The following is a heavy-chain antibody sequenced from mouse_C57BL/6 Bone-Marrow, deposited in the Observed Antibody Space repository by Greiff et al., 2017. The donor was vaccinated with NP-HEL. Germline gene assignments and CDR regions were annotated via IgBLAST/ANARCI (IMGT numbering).Heavy chain of an antibody. J-gene: IGHJ4*01. CDR2: IYPGGGYT. Sequence: QVQLQQSGAELVRPGTSVKMSCKASGYTFTNYWIGWAKQRPGHGLAWIGDIYPGGGYTNYTEKFKGKATLTADKSSSTAYMQFSSLTSEDSAIYYCVSSSPYYYAMDYWGQGTSVTVSS. CDR1: GYTFTNYW. CDR3: VSSSPYYYAMDY. D-gene: IGHD1-1*01. V-gene: IGHV1-63*01.